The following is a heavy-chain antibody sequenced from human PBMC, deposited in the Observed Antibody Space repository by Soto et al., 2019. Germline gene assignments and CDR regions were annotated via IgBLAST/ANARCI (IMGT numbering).Heavy chain of an antibody. J-gene: IGHJ5*02. CDR1: GGSISSGAYS. D-gene: IGHD6-19*01. Sequence: KPSETLSLTCTVSGGSISSGAYSWSWIRQPPGKGLEWIGYIYHSGSTYYIPSLRSRVTISMDRTKNQFSLHLNSVTAADTARYYCARMYSSGSGWFHPWGQGTLVTVSS. V-gene: IGHV4-30-2*01. CDR2: IYHSGST. CDR3: ARMYSSGSGWFHP.